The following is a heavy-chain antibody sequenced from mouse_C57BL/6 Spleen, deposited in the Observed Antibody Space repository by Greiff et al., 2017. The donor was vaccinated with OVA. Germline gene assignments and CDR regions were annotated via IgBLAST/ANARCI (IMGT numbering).Heavy chain of an antibody. CDR3: ARERGNYAWFAY. CDR2: INPSNGGT. J-gene: IGHJ3*01. V-gene: IGHV1-53*01. CDR1: GYTFTSYW. D-gene: IGHD2-1*01. Sequence: QVQLQQSGTELVKPGASVKLSCKASGYTFTSYWVHWVKQRPGQGLEWIGNINPSNGGTNYNEKFKSKATLTVDKSSSTAYMQLSSLTSEDSAVYYCARERGNYAWFAYWGQGTLVTVSA.